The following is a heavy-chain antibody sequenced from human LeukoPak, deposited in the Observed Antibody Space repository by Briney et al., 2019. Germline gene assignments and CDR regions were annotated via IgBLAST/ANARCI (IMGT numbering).Heavy chain of an antibody. CDR1: GFALSNQA. CDR2: ICDSGDIT. D-gene: IGHD6-19*01. Sequence: PGGSLSLSCAVSGFALSNQAMGWVRQASGKGLEWFSVICDSGDITYYADSVKERFTSSRDNSKNTLFLQMNSLRAEDTAVYYCAKNARRTSGWYFFDYWGQGTLVTVSS. V-gene: IGHV3-23*01. J-gene: IGHJ4*02. CDR3: AKNARRTSGWYFFDY.